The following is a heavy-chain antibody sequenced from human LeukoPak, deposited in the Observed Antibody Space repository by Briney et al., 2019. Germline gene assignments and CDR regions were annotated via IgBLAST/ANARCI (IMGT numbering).Heavy chain of an antibody. CDR1: GGSISGYY. D-gene: IGHD5-24*01. Sequence: PSETLSLTCTVSGGSISGYYWSWIRQPAGKGLEWIGLMYTSGSTNYNPSLKSRVTMSVDTSKNQFYLKLSSVTAADTAVYYRARGDGYNYYRWFDPWGQGTLVTVSS. CDR3: ARGDGYNYYRWFDP. V-gene: IGHV4-4*07. CDR2: MYTSGST. J-gene: IGHJ5*02.